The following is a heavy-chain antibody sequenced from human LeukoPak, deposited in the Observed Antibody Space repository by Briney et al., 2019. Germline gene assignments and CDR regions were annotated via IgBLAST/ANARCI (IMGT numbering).Heavy chain of an antibody. Sequence: GASVKVSCKASGYTFTSYGISWVRQAPGQGLEWMGWISAYTGNTNYAQKLQGRVTMTTDTSTSTAYMELRSLRSDDTAVYYCARDFGRRIFDAFDIWGQGTMVTVSS. V-gene: IGHV1-18*01. CDR3: ARDFGRRIFDAFDI. D-gene: IGHD3-3*01. CDR1: GYTFTSYG. CDR2: ISAYTGNT. J-gene: IGHJ3*02.